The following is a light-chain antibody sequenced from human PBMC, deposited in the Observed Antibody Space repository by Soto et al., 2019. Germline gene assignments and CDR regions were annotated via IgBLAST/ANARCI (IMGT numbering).Light chain of an antibody. CDR2: EGS. CDR3: CSYAGSSNWV. J-gene: IGLJ3*02. CDR1: SSDVGSYNI. Sequence: QSALTQPASVSGSLGQSITISRTGTSSDVGSYNIVSWYQQHPGKVPKLIIYEGSSRPSGVSNRFSGSKSGNTAALTISGLQAEDEADYYCCSYAGSSNWVFGGGTKVTVL. V-gene: IGLV2-23*01.